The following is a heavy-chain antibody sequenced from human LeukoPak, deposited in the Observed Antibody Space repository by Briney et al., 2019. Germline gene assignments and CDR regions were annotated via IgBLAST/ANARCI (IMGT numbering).Heavy chain of an antibody. CDR1: GFTFSSHS. CDR2: INQDGSVK. CDR3: ARWRWPQFEFDP. Sequence: GGSLRLSCAASGFTFSSHSMSWVRQAPGKGLDWVAHINQDGSVKYYVDSVKGRFTVSRDNAKNSLYLQMNSLRAEDTALYYCARWRWPQFEFDPWGQGTLVTVSS. J-gene: IGHJ5*02. D-gene: IGHD5-24*01. V-gene: IGHV3-7*01.